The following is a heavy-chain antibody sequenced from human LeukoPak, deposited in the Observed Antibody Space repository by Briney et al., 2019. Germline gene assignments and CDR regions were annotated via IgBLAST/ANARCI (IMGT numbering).Heavy chain of an antibody. CDR2: ISGSGGST. CDR1: GFTFSSDA. J-gene: IGHJ4*02. D-gene: IGHD2-8*01. Sequence: GGSLRLSCAASGFTFSSDAMSWGRQAPGKGLEWVSAISGSGGSTYYADSVKGRFTISSDNSKNALYLQMNSLRAVDTAVYYCAKYAMDLDYWGQGTLVTVSS. CDR3: AKYAMDLDY. V-gene: IGHV3-23*01.